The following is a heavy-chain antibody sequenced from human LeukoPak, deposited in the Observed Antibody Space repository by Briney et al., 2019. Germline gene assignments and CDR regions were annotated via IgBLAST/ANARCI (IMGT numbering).Heavy chain of an antibody. J-gene: IGHJ6*02. CDR2: MKPNSGKT. D-gene: IGHD3-3*01. CDR3: ARGDSHKYYDFWSGYYSPPNYYGMDV. CDR1: GYTFTSYD. V-gene: IGHV1-8*01. Sequence: ASVKVSCKASGYTFTSYDINWVRQAAGQGLEWMGWMKPNSGKTGYAHKFQATVTITSNTSISTAYMHLRTLRSDDTAVYYCARGDSHKYYDFWSGYYSPPNYYGMDVWGQGTTVTVSS.